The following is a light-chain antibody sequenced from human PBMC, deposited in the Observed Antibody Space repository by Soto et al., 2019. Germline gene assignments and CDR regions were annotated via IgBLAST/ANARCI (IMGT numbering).Light chain of an antibody. Sequence: QSVLTQSPSASASLGGSGKLTCSLSSGLSDYTIAWHQQQPEKGPRFLMRVNSDGSHIKGDEIPDRFSGSSSGTERYLTISSLQSEDEGDYYCQTWGTGARIFGGGTKLTVL. J-gene: IGLJ2*01. CDR1: SGLSDYT. CDR3: QTWGTGARI. CDR2: VNSDGSH. V-gene: IGLV4-69*01.